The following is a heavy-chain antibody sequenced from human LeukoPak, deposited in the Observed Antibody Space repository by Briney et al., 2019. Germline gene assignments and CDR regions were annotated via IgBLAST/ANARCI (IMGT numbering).Heavy chain of an antibody. CDR3: ATSRAHLRYFDWLYQPLDY. J-gene: IGHJ4*02. D-gene: IGHD3-9*01. CDR2: IYPGDSDT. V-gene: IGHV5-51*01. Sequence: GESLKISCKGSGYSFTSYWIGWVRQMPGNGLEWMGIIYPGDSDTRYSPSFQGQVTISADKSISTAYLQWSSLKASDTAMYYCATSRAHLRYFDWLYQPLDYWGQGTLVTVSS. CDR1: GYSFTSYW.